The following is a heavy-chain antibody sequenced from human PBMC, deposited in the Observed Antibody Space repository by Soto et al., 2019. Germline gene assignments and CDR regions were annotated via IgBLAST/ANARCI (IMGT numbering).Heavy chain of an antibody. CDR2: ISYDGSNK. J-gene: IGHJ4*02. CDR1: GFTFSSYA. CDR3: ARAGSMTYY. V-gene: IGHV3-30-3*01. Sequence: QVQLVESGGGVVQPGRSLRLSCAASGFTFSSYAMHWVRQAPGKGLEWVAVISYDGSNKYYADSVKGRFTISRDNSKNTLYLQMNSLRAEDTAGYYCARAGSMTYYWGQGTLVTVSS. D-gene: IGHD3-10*01.